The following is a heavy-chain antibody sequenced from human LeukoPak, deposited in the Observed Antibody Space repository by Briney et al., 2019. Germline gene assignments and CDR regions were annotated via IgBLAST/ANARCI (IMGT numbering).Heavy chain of an antibody. CDR2: ISYDGSNK. Sequence: GGSLRLSCAASGFTFSSYAMHWVRQAPGKGLEWVAVISYDGSNKYYADSVKGRFTISRDNSKNTLYLQMNSLRAEDTAVYYCARESGSYHGNDYWGQGTLVTVSS. J-gene: IGHJ4*02. CDR1: GFTFSSYA. D-gene: IGHD1-26*01. V-gene: IGHV3-30-3*01. CDR3: ARESGSYHGNDY.